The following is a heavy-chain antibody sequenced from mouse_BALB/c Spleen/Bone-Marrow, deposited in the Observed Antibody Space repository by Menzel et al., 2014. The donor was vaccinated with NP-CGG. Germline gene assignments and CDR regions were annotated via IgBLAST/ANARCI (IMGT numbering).Heavy chain of an antibody. CDR1: GFSFNSYG. CDR3: ARHAYYDQTEVSFVY. CDR2: ISGGGSYT. J-gene: IGHJ3*01. V-gene: IGHV5-9-2*01. D-gene: IGHD2-4*01. Sequence: EVKLVESGGGLVKSGGSLKLSCAASGFSFNSYGMSWVRQTQEKRLEWVATISGGGSYTFYPDSVKGRFTISRDNAKNNLYLQLSSLRSEDTALYYCARHAYYDQTEVSFVYWGQGTLVTVSA.